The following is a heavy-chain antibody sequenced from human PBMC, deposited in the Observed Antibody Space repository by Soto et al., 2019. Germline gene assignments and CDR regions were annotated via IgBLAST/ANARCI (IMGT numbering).Heavy chain of an antibody. J-gene: IGHJ6*02. D-gene: IGHD2-15*01. CDR1: GFTFSSYE. CDR2: ISSSGSTI. Sequence: PGGSLRLSCAASGFTFSSYEMNWVRQAPGKGLEWVSYISSSGSTIYYADSVKGRFTISRDNAKNSLYLQMNSLRAEDTAVYYCARDHILVVAAATRYYYYGMDVWGQGTTVTGSS. V-gene: IGHV3-48*03. CDR3: ARDHILVVAAATRYYYYGMDV.